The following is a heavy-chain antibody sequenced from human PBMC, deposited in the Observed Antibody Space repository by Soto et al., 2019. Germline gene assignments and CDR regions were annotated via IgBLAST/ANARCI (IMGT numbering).Heavy chain of an antibody. Sequence: QVQLVQSGPDLKRPGASMKVSCKASGYTFTSYGISWVRQAPGQGLEWMAWISPLKGRTQYSQKAQGSVTLRTDPSSNTSSMEMTTLRVDDTAVYYCAMDYADRPEYFKPWGQGTLVTFS. D-gene: IGHD4-17*01. V-gene: IGHV1-18*04. CDR2: ISPLKGRT. CDR1: GYTFTSYG. J-gene: IGHJ1*01. CDR3: AMDYADRPEYFKP.